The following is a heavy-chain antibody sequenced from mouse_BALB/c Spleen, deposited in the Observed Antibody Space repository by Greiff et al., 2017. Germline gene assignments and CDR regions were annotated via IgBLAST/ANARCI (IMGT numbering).Heavy chain of an antibody. J-gene: IGHJ2*01. Sequence: QVQLQQSGAELVRPGSSVKISCKASGYAFSSYWMNWVKQRPGQGLEWIGQIYPGDGDTNYNGKFKGKATLTADKSSSTAYMQLSSLTSEDSAVYFCARGTGGFYFDYWGQGTTLTVSS. CDR3: ARGTGGFYFDY. CDR1: GYAFSSYW. V-gene: IGHV1-80*01. CDR2: IYPGDGDT. D-gene: IGHD3-3*01.